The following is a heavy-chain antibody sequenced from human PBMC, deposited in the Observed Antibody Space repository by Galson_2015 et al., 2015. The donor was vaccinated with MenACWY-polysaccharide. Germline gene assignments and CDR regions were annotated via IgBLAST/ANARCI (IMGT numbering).Heavy chain of an antibody. CDR1: GFTFSTYD. Sequence: SLRLSCAASGFTFSTYDMDWVRQAPGKGLELVAYISVSGSYFYADSVKGRFTISRDNAKNSPFLQMNSLRAEDTAIYYCARHRCWFDSWVRGTQVTVSS. D-gene: IGHD5-24*01. CDR2: ISVSGSY. J-gene: IGHJ5*01. CDR3: ARHRCWFDS. V-gene: IGHV3-48*03.